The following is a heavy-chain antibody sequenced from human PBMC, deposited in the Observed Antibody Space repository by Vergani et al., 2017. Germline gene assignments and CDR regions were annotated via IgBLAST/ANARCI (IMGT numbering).Heavy chain of an antibody. D-gene: IGHD6-19*01. J-gene: IGHJ5*02. V-gene: IGHV3-23*04. CDR1: GFTFSSYA. CDR2: ISGSGGST. CDR3: AKDPHSSGWYGWWFDP. Sequence: EVQLVESGGGLFQPGGSLRLSCAASGFTFSSYALSWVRQAPGKGLEWVSAISGSGGSTYYADSVKGRFTISRDNSKNTLYLQMNSLRAEDTAVYYCAKDPHSSGWYGWWFDPWGQGTLVTVSS.